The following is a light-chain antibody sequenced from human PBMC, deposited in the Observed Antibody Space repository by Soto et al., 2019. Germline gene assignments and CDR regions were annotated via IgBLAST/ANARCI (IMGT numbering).Light chain of an antibody. J-gene: IGKJ5*01. Sequence: DIQMTQSPSYVSGSVGDTITLTCRASQHIGNFLAWYQKTPGKDPKLLVHGASSLYRGVPSRFSGAGAGTDFNLTISRLQPEDYATYVCQQTSAFPRTVGPRTRLEI. CDR1: QHIGNF. CDR2: GAS. CDR3: QQTSAFPRT. V-gene: IGKV1-12*01.